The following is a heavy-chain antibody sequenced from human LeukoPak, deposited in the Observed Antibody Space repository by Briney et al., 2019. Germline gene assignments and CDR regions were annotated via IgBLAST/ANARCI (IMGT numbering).Heavy chain of an antibody. CDR3: AGDPGGWYYSDYYFDY. CDR2: ISAYNGNT. CDR1: GYTFTSYG. V-gene: IGHV1-18*01. Sequence: ASVKVSCKASGYTFTSYGISWVRQAPGQGLEWMGWISAYNGNTNYAQKLQGRVTMTTDTSTSTAYMELRSLRSDDTAVYYCAGDPGGWYYSDYYFDYWGQGTLVTVSS. J-gene: IGHJ4*02. D-gene: IGHD6-19*01.